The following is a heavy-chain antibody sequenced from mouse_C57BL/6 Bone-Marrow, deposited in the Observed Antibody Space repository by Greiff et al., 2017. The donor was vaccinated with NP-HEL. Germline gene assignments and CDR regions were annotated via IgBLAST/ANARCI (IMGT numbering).Heavy chain of an antibody. CDR1: GYTFTDYY. CDR3: ARRRGYYGSSYWYFDV. Sequence: EVQLQQSGPELVKPGASVKISCKASGYTFTDYYMNWVKQSHGKSLEWIGDINPNNGGTSYNQKFKGKATLTVDKSSSTAYMELRSLTSEDSAVYYCARRRGYYGSSYWYFDVWGTGTTVTVSS. D-gene: IGHD1-1*01. CDR2: INPNNGGT. V-gene: IGHV1-26*01. J-gene: IGHJ1*03.